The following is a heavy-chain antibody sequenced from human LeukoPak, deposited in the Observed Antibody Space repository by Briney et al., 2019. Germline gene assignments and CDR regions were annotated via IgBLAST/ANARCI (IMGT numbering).Heavy chain of an antibody. CDR1: GFTVSTNY. J-gene: IGHJ4*02. Sequence: PGGSLGLSCAASGFTVSTNYMSWVRQAPGKGLEWVSVIYSGGSTYYADSVKGRFTISRDNSKNTLYLQMNSLRAEDTAVYYCARAAYVAIDYWGQGTLVTVSS. V-gene: IGHV3-53*01. CDR2: IYSGGST. D-gene: IGHD3-16*01. CDR3: ARAAYVAIDY.